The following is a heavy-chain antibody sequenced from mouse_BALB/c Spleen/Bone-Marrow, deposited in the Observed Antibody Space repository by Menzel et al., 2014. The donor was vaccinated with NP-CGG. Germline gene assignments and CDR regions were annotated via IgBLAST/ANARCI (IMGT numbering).Heavy chain of an antibody. J-gene: IGHJ3*01. CDR3: ASTYYGNPFAY. CDR1: GFTFSDYY. V-gene: IGHV5-12*02. Sequence: DVQLVESGGGLVQPGGSLKLSCATSGFTFSDYYMYWVRQTPEKRLEWVAYISNGGGSTYYPDTVKGRFTISRDNAKNTLYLQMSRLKSEDTAMYYCASTYYGNPFAYWGQGTLVTVSA. D-gene: IGHD2-10*01. CDR2: ISNGGGST.